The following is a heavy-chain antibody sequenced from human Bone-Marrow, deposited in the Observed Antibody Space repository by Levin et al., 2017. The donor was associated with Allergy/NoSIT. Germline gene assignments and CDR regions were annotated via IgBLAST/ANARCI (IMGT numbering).Heavy chain of an antibody. Sequence: SQTLSLTCSVSGGSIRSGRYYFTWVRQSAGKGLEWIGRIYTTGSTNYNPSLESRVTISRDTFKKEVYLTLSAVTAADTAVYYCAGDRLASLYYYSMDVWGRGTTVIVSS. J-gene: IGHJ6*03. CDR2: IYTTGST. CDR3: AGDRLASLYYYSMDV. V-gene: IGHV4-61*02. CDR1: GGSIRSGRYY.